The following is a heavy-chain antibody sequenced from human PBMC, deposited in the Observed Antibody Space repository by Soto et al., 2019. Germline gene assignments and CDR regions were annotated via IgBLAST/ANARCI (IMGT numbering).Heavy chain of an antibody. CDR2: ISAYNGNT. D-gene: IGHD5-12*01. V-gene: IGHV1-18*01. J-gene: IGHJ5*02. CDR3: ARTPSDGYINWFDP. CDR1: GYTFTSYG. Sequence: ASGKVSCKASGYTFTSYGISWVRQAPGQGLEWMGWISAYNGNTNYAQRLQGRVTMTTDTSTSTAYMELRSLRSDDTAVYYCARTPSDGYINWFDPWGQGTLVTVSS.